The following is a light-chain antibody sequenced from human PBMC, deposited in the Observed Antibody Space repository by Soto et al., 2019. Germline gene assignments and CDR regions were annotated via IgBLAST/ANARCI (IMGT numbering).Light chain of an antibody. J-gene: IGKJ1*01. V-gene: IGKV3-20*01. CDR1: QTVSTSQ. CDR3: QQDGSSPRT. CDR2: GAS. Sequence: EFVFTKSSVTLFLHTRERATLSCRASQTVSTSQLAWYQQKPGQAPRLLIYGASSRATGIPDRFSGSGSGTDFTLTISRLEPEDFAVYYCQQDGSSPRTFGQGTKVDIK.